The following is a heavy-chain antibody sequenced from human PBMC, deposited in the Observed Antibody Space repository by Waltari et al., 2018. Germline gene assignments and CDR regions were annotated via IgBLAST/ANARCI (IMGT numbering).Heavy chain of an antibody. Sequence: QVQLGQSGAEVKKPGASVKVSCKASGYTFTGYYMHWVRQAPGQWLEWMGRINPNSGGTNYAQKFQGRVTMPRDTSISTAYMELSRLRSDDTAVYYCARDTGAAGGNDYWGQGTLVTVSS. CDR3: ARDTGAAGGNDY. CDR1: GYTFTGYY. V-gene: IGHV1-2*06. D-gene: IGHD6-13*01. CDR2: INPNSGGT. J-gene: IGHJ4*02.